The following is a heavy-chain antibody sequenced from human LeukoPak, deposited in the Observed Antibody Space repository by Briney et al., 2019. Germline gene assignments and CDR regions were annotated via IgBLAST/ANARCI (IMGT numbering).Heavy chain of an antibody. V-gene: IGHV3-66*04. CDR1: GFTVSSNY. CDR3: ARRERFSVLN. Sequence: GGSLRLSCAASGFTVSSNYMSWVRQAPGKGLEWVSVIYSGGSTYYADSVKGRFTTSRDNSKNTLYLQMNSLRAEDTAVYYCARRERFSVLNWGQGTLVTVSS. J-gene: IGHJ4*02. D-gene: IGHD3-3*01. CDR2: IYSGGST.